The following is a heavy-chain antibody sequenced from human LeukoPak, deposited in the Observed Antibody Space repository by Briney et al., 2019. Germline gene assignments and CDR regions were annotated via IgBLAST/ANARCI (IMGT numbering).Heavy chain of an antibody. D-gene: IGHD2-2*01. CDR2: FFLKGST. Sequence: VKSSETLSLTCTVSGYSITSAYYWGWIRQPPGKGLEWIGSFFLKGSTYYNPSLKSRVTISVDTSKNQFSLTLSSVTAADTAVYYCARVPRCTSCFDVDYWGQGTLVTVSS. V-gene: IGHV4-38-2*02. J-gene: IGHJ4*02. CDR3: ARVPRCTSCFDVDY. CDR1: GYSITSAYY.